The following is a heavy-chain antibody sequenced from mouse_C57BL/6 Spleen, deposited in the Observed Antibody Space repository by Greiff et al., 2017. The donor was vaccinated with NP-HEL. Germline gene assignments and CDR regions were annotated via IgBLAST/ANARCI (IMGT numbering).Heavy chain of an antibody. CDR2: IYPGDGDT. CDR3: ARSRDYYGSYYFDY. J-gene: IGHJ2*01. D-gene: IGHD1-1*01. CDR1: GYAFSSSW. Sequence: QVQLQQSGPELVKPGASVKISCKASGYAFSSSWMNWVKQRPGKGLEWIGRIYPGDGDTNYNGKFKGKATLTADKSSSTAYMQLSSLTSEDSAVYFCARSRDYYGSYYFDYWGQGTTLTVSS. V-gene: IGHV1-82*01.